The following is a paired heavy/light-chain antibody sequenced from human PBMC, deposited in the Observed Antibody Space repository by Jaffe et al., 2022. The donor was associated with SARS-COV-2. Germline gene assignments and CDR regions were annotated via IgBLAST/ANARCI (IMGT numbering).Heavy chain of an antibody. CDR3: ASRGRSASPLKYYYYYYMDV. CDR2: IYHSGST. CDR1: GYSISSGYY. Sequence: QVQLQESGPGLVKPSETLSLTCTVSGYSISSGYYWGWIRQPPGKGLEWIGSIYHSGSTYYNPSLKSRVTISVDTSKNQFSLKLSSVTAADTAVYYCASRGRSASPLKYYYYYYMDVWGKGTTVTVSS. V-gene: IGHV4-38-2*02. J-gene: IGHJ6*03. D-gene: IGHD3-16*01.
Light chain of an antibody. CDR1: QSVSSY. Sequence: EIVLTQSPATLSLSPGERATLSCRASQSVSSYLAWYQQKPGQAPRLLIYDASNRATGIPARFSGSGSGTDFTLTISSLEPEDFAVYYCQQRSNWPPGITFGGGTKVEIK. V-gene: IGKV3-11*01. CDR3: QQRSNWPPGIT. CDR2: DAS. J-gene: IGKJ4*01.